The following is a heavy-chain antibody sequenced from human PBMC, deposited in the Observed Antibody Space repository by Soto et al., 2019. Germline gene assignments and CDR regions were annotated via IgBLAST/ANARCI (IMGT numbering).Heavy chain of an antibody. CDR2: IIPIFGTT. CDR1: GGTFSNYA. CDR3: ARVEAVPGIYNYHVLDV. D-gene: IGHD6-19*01. V-gene: IGHV1-69*12. Sequence: QVQLVQSGAEVKKPGSSVRVSCKASGGTFSNYAISWVRQAPGQGLEWMGGIIPIFGTTYYAQKFQGRVTIIADESTITAYLQLSSLRFEDTAMYYCARVEAVPGIYNYHVLDVWGQGTAVSVSS. J-gene: IGHJ6*01.